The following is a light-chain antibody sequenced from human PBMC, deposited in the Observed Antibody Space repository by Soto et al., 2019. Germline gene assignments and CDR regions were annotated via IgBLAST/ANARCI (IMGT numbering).Light chain of an antibody. CDR3: QQRYQRYT. CDR2: DAS. J-gene: IGKJ2*01. CDR1: QSISSY. V-gene: IGKV3-11*01. Sequence: EIVLTQSPATLSLSPGERATLSCRASQSISSYLAWFQQKPGQAPMLLIYDASSRATGIPARLSGSGSGTDLALTISSVEPEGSAADYCQQRYQRYTFGQGNKLQIK.